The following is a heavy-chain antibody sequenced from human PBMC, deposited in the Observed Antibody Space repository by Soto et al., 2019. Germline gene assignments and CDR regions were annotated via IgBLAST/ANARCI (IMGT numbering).Heavy chain of an antibody. V-gene: IGHV1-3*01. J-gene: IGHJ4*02. CDR1: GYTSTNYG. CDR3: ANDIILIPGAKGLGY. Sequence: ASVKVSCKSSGYTSTNYGMHCVRQAPGQRLEWMGWINAGSGNTKYSQKFQGRITITRDTSASTVYMELSSLRSEDTAVYYCANDIILIPGAKGLGYRGQGALVTVSS. CDR2: INAGSGNT. D-gene: IGHD2-2*01.